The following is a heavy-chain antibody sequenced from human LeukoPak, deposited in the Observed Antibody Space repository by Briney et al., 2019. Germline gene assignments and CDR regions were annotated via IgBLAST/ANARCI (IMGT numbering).Heavy chain of an antibody. Sequence: GGSLRLSCAASEFTFSSYAMSWVRQAPGKGLEWVSAISGSGGSTYYADSVKGRFTISRDNSKNTLYLQMNSLRAEDTAVYYCAKAPYSSGWLPSNSAYFDYWGQGTLVTVSS. CDR2: ISGSGGST. CDR1: EFTFSSYA. CDR3: AKAPYSSGWLPSNSAYFDY. D-gene: IGHD6-19*01. J-gene: IGHJ4*02. V-gene: IGHV3-23*01.